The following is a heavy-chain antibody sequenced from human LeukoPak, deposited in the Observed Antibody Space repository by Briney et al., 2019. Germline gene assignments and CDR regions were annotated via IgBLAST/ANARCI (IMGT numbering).Heavy chain of an antibody. D-gene: IGHD6-19*01. J-gene: IGHJ4*02. Sequence: PGRSLRLSCAASGFTFDDYAMHWVRQAPGKGLEWVSGISWNSGSIGYADSVKGRFTISRDNAKNSLYLQTNSLGAEDTALYYCAKGKYSSGWAFDYWGQGTLVTVSS. CDR1: GFTFDDYA. V-gene: IGHV3-9*01. CDR2: ISWNSGSI. CDR3: AKGKYSSGWAFDY.